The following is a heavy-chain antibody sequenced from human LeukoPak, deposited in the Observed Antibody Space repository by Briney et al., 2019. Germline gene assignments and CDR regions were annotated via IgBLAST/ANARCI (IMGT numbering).Heavy chain of an antibody. J-gene: IGHJ4*02. Sequence: KTSETLSLTCAVYGGSFSGYYWSWIRQPPGKGLEWIGEINHSGSTNYNPSLKSRVTISVDTSKNQFSLKLSSVTAADTAVYYCARSLPNYYDSSGYYGYYFDYWGQGTLVTVSS. CDR2: INHSGST. CDR3: ARSLPNYYDSSGYYGYYFDY. CDR1: GGSFSGYY. D-gene: IGHD3-22*01. V-gene: IGHV4-34*01.